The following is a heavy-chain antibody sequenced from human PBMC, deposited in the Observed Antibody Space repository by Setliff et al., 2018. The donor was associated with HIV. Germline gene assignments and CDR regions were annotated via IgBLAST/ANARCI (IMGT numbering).Heavy chain of an antibody. CDR1: GGSITGYY. J-gene: IGHJ6*02. D-gene: IGHD1-26*01. V-gene: IGHV4-59*01. CDR2: IYYNGGT. CDR3: ARSGFGSGSYAYYGLDV. Sequence: PSETLSLTCTVSGGSITGYYWSWIRQPPGKGMEWIGYIYYNGGTNYNPSLKSRVTMLVDTSENHFTLKLTSVTAADTAMYYCARSGFGSGSYAYYGLDVWGQGTTVTVSS.